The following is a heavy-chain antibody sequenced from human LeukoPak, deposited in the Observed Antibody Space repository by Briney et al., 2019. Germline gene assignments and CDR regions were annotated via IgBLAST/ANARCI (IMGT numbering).Heavy chain of an antibody. CDR1: GFTFSSDG. Sequence: GRSLRLSCAASGFTFSSDGMHWVRQAPGKGLEWAAVISYDGSNKYYAGSVKGRFTISRDNSKNTLYLRMNSLRAEDTAVYYCAKDRSWELRSYIFDYWGQGTLVTVSS. CDR2: ISYDGSNK. V-gene: IGHV3-30*18. J-gene: IGHJ4*02. CDR3: AKDRSWELRSYIFDY. D-gene: IGHD1-26*01.